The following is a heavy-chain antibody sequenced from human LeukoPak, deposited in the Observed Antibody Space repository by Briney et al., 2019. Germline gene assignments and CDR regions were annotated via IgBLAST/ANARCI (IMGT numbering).Heavy chain of an antibody. V-gene: IGHV1-69*04. D-gene: IGHD6-13*01. CDR3: ARGSSSWYGGFDP. CDR2: IIPTLGIT. CDR1: GGTFSNYA. Sequence: SVKVSFKAPGGTFSNYAISWVRQAPGQGLEWMGRIIPTLGITNYAQKFQGRVTITADKSTGTAFMELSSLRSEDTAVYYCARGSSSWYGGFDPWGQGTLVTVSS. J-gene: IGHJ5*02.